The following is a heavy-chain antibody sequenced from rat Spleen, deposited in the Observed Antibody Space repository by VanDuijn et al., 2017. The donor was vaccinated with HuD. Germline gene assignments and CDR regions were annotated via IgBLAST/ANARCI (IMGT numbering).Heavy chain of an antibody. V-gene: IGHV5-29*01. CDR3: ARHYYDGTYFYGFAY. D-gene: IGHD1-12*02. Sequence: EVQLVESGGGLVQPGRSLKLSCAASGFTFSNYGMAWVCQAPTKGLEWVATISYDGSSTYYRDSVKGRFTISRDNAESTLYLQMDSLRSEDTATYYCARHYYDGTYFYGFAYWGQGTLVTVSS. CDR1: GFTFSNYG. CDR2: ISYDGSST. J-gene: IGHJ3*01.